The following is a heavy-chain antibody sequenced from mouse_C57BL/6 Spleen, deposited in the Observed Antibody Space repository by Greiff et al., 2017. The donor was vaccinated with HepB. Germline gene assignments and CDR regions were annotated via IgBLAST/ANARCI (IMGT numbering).Heavy chain of an antibody. D-gene: IGHD3-3*01. CDR3: ARSARGQLPYFDY. CDR2: IYPGGGYT. V-gene: IGHV1-63*01. Sequence: QVQLQQSGAELVRPGTSVKMSCKASGYTFTNYWIGWAKQRPGHGLEWIGDIYPGGGYTNYNEKFKGKATLTADKSSSTAYMQCSSLTSEDSAIYYCARSARGQLPYFDYGGQGTTLTVSS. J-gene: IGHJ2*01. CDR1: GYTFTNYW.